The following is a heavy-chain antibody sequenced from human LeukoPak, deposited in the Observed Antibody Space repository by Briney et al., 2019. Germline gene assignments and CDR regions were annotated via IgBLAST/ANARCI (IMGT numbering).Heavy chain of an antibody. CDR1: GYTFTSYG. Sequence: ASVKVSCTASGYTFTSYGISWVRQAPGQGLEWMGWISAYNGNTNYAQKLQGRVTMTTNTSTSTAYMELRSVRSDDTAVYYCARDQNYYDSSGYYGHDAFDIWGQGTMVTVSS. CDR2: ISAYNGNT. CDR3: ARDQNYYDSSGYYGHDAFDI. J-gene: IGHJ3*02. D-gene: IGHD3-22*01. V-gene: IGHV1-18*01.